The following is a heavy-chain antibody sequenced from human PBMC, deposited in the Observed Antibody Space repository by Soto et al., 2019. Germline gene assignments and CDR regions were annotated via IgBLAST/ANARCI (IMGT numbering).Heavy chain of an antibody. J-gene: IGHJ4*02. V-gene: IGHV4-59*08. CDR3: ARGGWRQIDY. CDR1: GGSISSYY. Sequence: QVQLQESGPGLVKPSETLSLTCTVSGGSISSYYWSWIRQPPGKGLEWIGYIYYSGSTYYIPSLKSRVTISVDTSKNQFSPKLTSVTAADTAVYFCARGGWRQIDYWGQGTLVTVSS. D-gene: IGHD3-3*01. CDR2: IYYSGST.